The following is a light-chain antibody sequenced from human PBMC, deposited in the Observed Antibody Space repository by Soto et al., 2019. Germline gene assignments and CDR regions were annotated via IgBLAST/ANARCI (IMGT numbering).Light chain of an antibody. V-gene: IGKV3-20*01. CDR2: GAS. J-gene: IGKJ1*01. CDR3: QQYGGSSWT. CDR1: QSVSSSY. Sequence: SVLRQSPGTLSLSPGEGATLSCLASQSVSSSYLAWYQQKPGQAPRLLIFGASSSATGIPDRFSGSGSGTDFTLTISRLEPEDFAVYYCQQYGGSSWTFGQGTKVDIK.